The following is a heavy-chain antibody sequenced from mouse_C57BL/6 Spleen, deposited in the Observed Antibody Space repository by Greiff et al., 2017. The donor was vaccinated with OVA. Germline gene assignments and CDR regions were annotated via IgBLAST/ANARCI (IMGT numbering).Heavy chain of an antibody. CDR1: GFSLTSYG. CDR2: IWSGGST. V-gene: IGHV2-2*01. D-gene: IGHD1-1*01. J-gene: IGHJ3*01. CDR3: AINDPYYDGSSEFAY. Sequence: VKLVESGPGLVQPSQSLSITCTVSGFSLTSYGVHWVRQSPGKGLEWLGVIWSGGSTDYNAAFISRLSISKDNSKSQVCFKRNRLQADDTAIYYCAINDPYYDGSSEFAYWGQGTLVTVSA.